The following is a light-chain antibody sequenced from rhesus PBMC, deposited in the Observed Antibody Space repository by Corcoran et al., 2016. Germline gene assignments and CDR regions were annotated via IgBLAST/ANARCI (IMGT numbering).Light chain of an antibody. CDR1: QNIYSN. Sequence: DIQMTQSPSDLSASVGYRVTISCRASQNIYSNLAWYQQNPAKAPKLLIYAASSLQTGIPSRFSGIGSWTDFTLTIRSLQPVESAAYYGQQKYDNPYSFGQGTKVESK. J-gene: IGKJ2*01. V-gene: IGKV1-44*03. CDR3: QQKYDNPYS. CDR2: AAS.